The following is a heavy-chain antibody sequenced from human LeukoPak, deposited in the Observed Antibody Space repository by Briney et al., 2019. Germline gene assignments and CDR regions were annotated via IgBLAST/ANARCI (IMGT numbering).Heavy chain of an antibody. J-gene: IGHJ4*02. D-gene: IGHD4-17*01. V-gene: IGHV3-74*01. CDR2: IRGDGTKT. CDR3: AKDDDGRHHGVDH. CDR1: GFTLNDYW. Sequence: PGGSLRLSCAASGFTLNDYWIHWVRQAPGKGLFWVSGIRGDGTKTVYADSVKGRFTISRDYSMNTLYLQMTSLRDDDTALYYCAKDDDGRHHGVDHWGQGTLVTVSS.